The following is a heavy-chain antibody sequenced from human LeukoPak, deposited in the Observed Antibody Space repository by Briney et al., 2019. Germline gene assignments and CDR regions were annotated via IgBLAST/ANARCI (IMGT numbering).Heavy chain of an antibody. CDR1: GYTFTSYY. D-gene: IGHD2-15*01. J-gene: IGHJ4*02. Sequence: ASVKVSCKASGYTFTSYYMHWVRQAPGQGLEWTRIINPSGGSTSYAQKFQGRVTMTRDMSTSTVYMELSSLRSEDTAVYYCARAGTCSGGSCYPFDYWGQGTLVTVSS. V-gene: IGHV1-46*01. CDR2: INPSGGST. CDR3: ARAGTCSGGSCYPFDY.